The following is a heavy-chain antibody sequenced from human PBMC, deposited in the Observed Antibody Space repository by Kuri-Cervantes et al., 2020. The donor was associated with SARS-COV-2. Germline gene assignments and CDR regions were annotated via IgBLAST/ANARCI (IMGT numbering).Heavy chain of an antibody. CDR1: GFTFSGHW. D-gene: IGHD1-1*01. CDR2: INPDGSYT. CDR3: VRDGDHWNFDY. Sequence: LKISCAASGFTFSGHWIHWVRRAPGKGLVWVSRINPDGSYTNNADSVKGRFTLSRDNAKNMLFLQMNSLRAEDTAVYYCVRDGDHWNFDYWGQGTLVTVSS. V-gene: IGHV3-74*01. J-gene: IGHJ4*02.